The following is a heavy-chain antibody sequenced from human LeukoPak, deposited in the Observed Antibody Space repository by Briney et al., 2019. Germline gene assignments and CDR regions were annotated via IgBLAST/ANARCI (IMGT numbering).Heavy chain of an antibody. Sequence: SETLSLTCTVSGGSISPYYWSWIRQPPGKGLEWLGYIYYSGNTEYKPSLKSRVAMSVDTSKNQFSLRLSSVTAADTAVYYCTRSTGSTMFIDYWGQGTLVTVSS. J-gene: IGHJ4*02. V-gene: IGHV4-59*01. CDR2: IYYSGNT. D-gene: IGHD3-10*02. CDR1: GGSISPYY. CDR3: TRSTGSTMFIDY.